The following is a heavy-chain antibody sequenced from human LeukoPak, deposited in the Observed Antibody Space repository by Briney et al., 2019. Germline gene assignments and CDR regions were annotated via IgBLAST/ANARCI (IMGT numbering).Heavy chain of an antibody. J-gene: IGHJ4*02. Sequence: GGSLRLSCAASGFTFDDYGMSWVRQAPGKGLEWVSGINWNGGSKGYADSVKGRFTISRDNAKNSLYLQMNSLRAEDTALYHCARGLGSSGWYGGVDYWGQGTLVTVSS. CDR3: ARGLGSSGWYGGVDY. CDR2: INWNGGSK. V-gene: IGHV3-20*01. CDR1: GFTFDDYG. D-gene: IGHD6-19*01.